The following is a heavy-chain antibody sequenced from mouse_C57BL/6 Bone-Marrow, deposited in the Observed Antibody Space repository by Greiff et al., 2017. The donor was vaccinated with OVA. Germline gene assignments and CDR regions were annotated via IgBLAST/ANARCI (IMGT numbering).Heavy chain of an antibody. CDR2: ISDGGSYT. CDR1: GFTFSSYA. V-gene: IGHV5-4*01. D-gene: IGHD3-2*02. Sequence: EVQRVESGGGLVKPGGSLKLSCAASGFTFSSYAMSWVRQTPEKRLEWVATISDGGSYTYYPDNVKGRFTISRDNAKNNLYLQMSHLKSEDTAMYYCARDLDSSGLFAYWGQGTLVTVSA. J-gene: IGHJ3*01. CDR3: ARDLDSSGLFAY.